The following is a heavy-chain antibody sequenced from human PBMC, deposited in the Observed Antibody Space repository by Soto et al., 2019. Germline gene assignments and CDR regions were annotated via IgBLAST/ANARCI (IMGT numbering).Heavy chain of an antibody. J-gene: IGHJ4*02. D-gene: IGHD1-26*01. Sequence: PVGSLRLSCAASGFTFSSYAMSWVRQAPGKGLEWVSAISGSGGSTYYADSVKGRFTISRDNSKNTLYLQMNSLRAEDTAVYYCAKGVVGATIYFDYWGQGTLVTVSS. CDR1: GFTFSSYA. V-gene: IGHV3-23*01. CDR3: AKGVVGATIYFDY. CDR2: ISGSGGST.